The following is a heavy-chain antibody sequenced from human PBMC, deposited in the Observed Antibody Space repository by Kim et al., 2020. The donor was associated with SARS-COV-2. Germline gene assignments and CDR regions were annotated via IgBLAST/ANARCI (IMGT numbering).Heavy chain of an antibody. CDR2: GSS. J-gene: IGHJ4*02. Sequence: GSSSYNPSRKSRGTISVDTSKNQFSLERSSVTAADTAVYYCAREETGYFDYWGQGTLVTVSS. CDR3: AREETGYFDY. V-gene: IGHV4-31*02.